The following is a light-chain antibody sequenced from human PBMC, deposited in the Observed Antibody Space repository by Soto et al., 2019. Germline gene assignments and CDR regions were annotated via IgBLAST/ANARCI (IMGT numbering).Light chain of an antibody. CDR3: QQYGSSGT. J-gene: IGKJ1*01. V-gene: IGKV3-20*01. CDR1: QIVITY. Sequence: IVLTQAPGTLSLSPGERATLSCRASQIVITYLTWYQQKPGQGPSVLIYGASSRATGIPDRFSGSGSGTDFTLTINRLEPEDFAVYYCQQYGSSGTFGQGTKVDIK. CDR2: GAS.